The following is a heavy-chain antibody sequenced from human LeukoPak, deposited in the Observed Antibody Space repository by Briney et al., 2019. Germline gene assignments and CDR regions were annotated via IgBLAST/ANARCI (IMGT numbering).Heavy chain of an antibody. CDR2: IIPIFGTA. Sequence: SVKVSCKASGGTFSSYAISWVRQAPGQGLEWMGGIIPIFGTANYAQKFQGRVTITTDESTSTAYMGLSSLRSEDTAVYYCARALYSSSWFGYYYYMDVWGKGTTVTVSS. D-gene: IGHD6-13*01. V-gene: IGHV1-69*05. CDR3: ARALYSSSWFGYYYYMDV. J-gene: IGHJ6*03. CDR1: GGTFSSYA.